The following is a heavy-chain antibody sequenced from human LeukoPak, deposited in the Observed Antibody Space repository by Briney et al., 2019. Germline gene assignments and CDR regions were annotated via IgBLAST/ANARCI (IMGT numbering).Heavy chain of an antibody. D-gene: IGHD5-12*01. CDR2: ISYDGSNE. CDR1: GFTFSSYG. CDR3: ARAYSGYEYYYYYMDV. V-gene: IGHV3-30*19. J-gene: IGHJ6*03. Sequence: GGSLRLSCAASGFTFSSYGMHWVRQAPGKGLEWVAIISYDGSNEYYADSVKGRFTISRDNSKNTLYLQMNSLRAADTAVYYCARAYSGYEYYYYYMDVWGKGTTVTVSS.